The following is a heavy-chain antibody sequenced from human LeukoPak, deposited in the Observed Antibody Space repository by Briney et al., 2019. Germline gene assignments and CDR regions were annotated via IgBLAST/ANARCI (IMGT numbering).Heavy chain of an antibody. CDR2: VNHSGST. J-gene: IGHJ4*02. CDR3: ARGPPLAYYGTGGYYFFDY. V-gene: IGHV4-34*01. D-gene: IGHD3-22*01. Sequence: SETLSLTCSAYGGSFGGYFWSWIRQPPGEGLEWIGEVNHSGSTNYNPSLKSRVTISVDTSRTQFSLNLRSVTAADMAVYYCARGPPLAYYGTGGYYFFDYWGQGILVTVSP. CDR1: GGSFGGYF.